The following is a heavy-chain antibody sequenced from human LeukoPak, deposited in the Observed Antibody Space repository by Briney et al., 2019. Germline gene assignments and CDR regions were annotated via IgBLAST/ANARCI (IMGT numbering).Heavy chain of an antibody. Sequence: ASVKVSCKASGYTFTGYYMHWVRQAPGQGLEWMGWINPNSGGTNYAQKFQGRVTMTRDTSISTAYMELSRLRSEDTAVYYCARVGSSWGYYFDYWGQGTLVTVSS. CDR2: INPNSGGT. V-gene: IGHV1-2*02. J-gene: IGHJ4*02. D-gene: IGHD6-13*01. CDR3: ARVGSSWGYYFDY. CDR1: GYTFTGYY.